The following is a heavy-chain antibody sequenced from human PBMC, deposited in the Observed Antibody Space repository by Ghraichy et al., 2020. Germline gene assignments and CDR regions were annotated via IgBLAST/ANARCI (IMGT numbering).Heavy chain of an antibody. J-gene: IGHJ6*02. V-gene: IGHV1-8*01. CDR3: ARALRSQIYYYYYGMDV. CDR1: GYTFTSYD. CDR2: MNPNSGNT. D-gene: IGHD5-12*01. Sequence: ASVKVSCKASGYTFTSYDINWVRQATGQGLGWMGWMNPNSGNTGYAQKFQGRVTMTRNTSISTAYMELSSLRSEDTAVYYCARALRSQIYYYYYGMDVWGQGTTVTVSS.